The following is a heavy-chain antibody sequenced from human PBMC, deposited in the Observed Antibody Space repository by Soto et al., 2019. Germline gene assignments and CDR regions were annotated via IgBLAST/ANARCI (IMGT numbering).Heavy chain of an antibody. CDR2: IYYSGST. Sequence: NPSETLSLTCTVSGGSISSGGYYWSRIRQHPGKGLEWIGYIYYSGSTYYNPSLKSRVTISVDTSKNQFSLKLSSVTAADTAVYYCAREIVWFGELQGVDPWGQGTLVTVPQ. CDR3: AREIVWFGELQGVDP. J-gene: IGHJ5*02. CDR1: GGSISSGGYY. V-gene: IGHV4-31*03. D-gene: IGHD3-10*01.